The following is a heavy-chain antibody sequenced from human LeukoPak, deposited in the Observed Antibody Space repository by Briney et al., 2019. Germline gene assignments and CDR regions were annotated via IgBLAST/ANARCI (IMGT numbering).Heavy chain of an antibody. CDR2: ISYDGSNK. CDR3: ARDLSGSYVFDY. V-gene: IGHV3-30*03. D-gene: IGHD1-26*01. CDR1: GFTFSNVW. Sequence: GGSLRLSCAVSGFTFSNVWMNWVRQAPGKGLEWVAVISYDGSNKNYADSVKGRFTISRDNSKNTLYLQMNSLRAEDTALYYCARDLSGSYVFDYWGQGTLVTVSS. J-gene: IGHJ4*02.